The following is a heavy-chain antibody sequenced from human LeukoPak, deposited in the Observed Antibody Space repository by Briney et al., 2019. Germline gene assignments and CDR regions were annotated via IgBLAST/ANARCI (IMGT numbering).Heavy chain of an antibody. V-gene: IGHV4-34*01. Sequence: PGGSLRLSCAASGFTFSRYAMSWVRQAPGKGLEWIGEINHSGSTNYNPSLKSRVTISVDTSKNQFSLKLSAVTAADTAVYYCARRPDYGGNSRFDYWGQGTLVTVSS. CDR1: GFTFSRYA. CDR2: INHSGST. J-gene: IGHJ4*02. CDR3: ARRPDYGGNSRFDY. D-gene: IGHD4-23*01.